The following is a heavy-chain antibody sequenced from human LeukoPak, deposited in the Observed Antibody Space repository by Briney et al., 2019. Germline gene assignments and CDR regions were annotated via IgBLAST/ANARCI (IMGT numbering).Heavy chain of an antibody. V-gene: IGHV3-9*01. D-gene: IGHD3-10*01. J-gene: IGHJ4*02. CDR2: ISWNSGSI. CDR1: GFTFDDYA. CDR3: AKEGGSGSYYKLLANFDY. Sequence: PGGSLRLSCAASGFTFDDYAMHWVRQAPGKGLEWVSGISWNSGSIGYADSVKGRFTISRDNAKNSLYLQMNSLRAEDTAVYYCAKEGGSGSYYKLLANFDYWGQGTLVTVSS.